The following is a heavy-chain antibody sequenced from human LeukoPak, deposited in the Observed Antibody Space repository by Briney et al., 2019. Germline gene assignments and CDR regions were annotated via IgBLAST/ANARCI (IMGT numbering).Heavy chain of an antibody. CDR1: GGSISSYY. V-gene: IGHV4-59*01. J-gene: IGHJ4*02. Sequence: SETLSLTCTVSGGSISSYYWSWIRQPPGKGLEWIGYIYYSGSTNYNPSLKSRVTISVDTSKNQFSLKLSSVTAADTAVYYCARRGYSYGIPLFDYWGQGTLVTVSS. CDR2: IYYSGST. D-gene: IGHD5-18*01. CDR3: ARRGYSYGIPLFDY.